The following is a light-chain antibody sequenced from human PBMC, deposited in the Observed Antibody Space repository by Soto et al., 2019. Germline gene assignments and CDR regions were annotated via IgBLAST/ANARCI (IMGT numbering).Light chain of an antibody. J-gene: IGKJ4*01. CDR3: QQYYSTPPA. CDR2: WAS. CDR1: QIILYSNRNY. Sequence: DFLLTMSPESLVMSLGARATINCTSSQIILYSNRNYLAWHQQKPGQPPKLLIYWASTRESGVPDRFSGSGSGTDFTLTISSLQAEDVAVYYCQQYYSTPPAFGGGTKVDIK. V-gene: IGKV4-1*01.